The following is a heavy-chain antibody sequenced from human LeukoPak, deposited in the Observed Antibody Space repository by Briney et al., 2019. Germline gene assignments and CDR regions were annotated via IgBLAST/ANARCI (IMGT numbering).Heavy chain of an antibody. CDR3: AKSNGYGLIDY. CDR2: IYHSGST. CDR1: GYSSSSGCY. D-gene: IGHD5-12*01. Sequence: SETLSLTCTVSGYSSSSGCYWGWIRQPPGKGLEWIGSIYHSGSTYDNPSLKSRVTISVDTSKNQFSLKLSSVTAADTAVYYCAKSNGYGLIDYWGQGTLVTVSS. V-gene: IGHV4-38-2*02. J-gene: IGHJ4*02.